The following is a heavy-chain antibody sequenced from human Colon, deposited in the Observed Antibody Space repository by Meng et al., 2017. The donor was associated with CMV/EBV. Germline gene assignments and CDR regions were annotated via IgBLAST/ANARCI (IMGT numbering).Heavy chain of an antibody. CDR2: INTDNAKT. V-gene: IGHV1-18*01. CDR1: GYTFTNYG. J-gene: IGHJ5*02. D-gene: IGHD3-10*01. CDR3: ARESITMFRGVLDP. Sequence: ASVKVSCKASGYTFTNYGINWVRQAPGQGLEWMGWINTDNAKTNYAQRFQGRVTMTTDTFTSTAYMELRSLRSDDTAVYYCARESITMFRGVLDPWGQGTLVTVSS.